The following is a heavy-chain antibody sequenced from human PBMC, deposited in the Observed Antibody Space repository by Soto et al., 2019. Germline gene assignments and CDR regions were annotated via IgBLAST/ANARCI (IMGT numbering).Heavy chain of an antibody. V-gene: IGHV1-58*01. CDR3: AASWLSRADYYYGMDV. CDR2: IVVGSGNT. Sequence: ASVKVSCKASGFTFTSSAVQWVRQARGQRLEWIGWIVVGSGNTNYAQKFQERVTITRDMSTSTAYMELSSLRSEDTAVYYCAASWLSRADYYYGMDVWGQGTTVTVS. D-gene: IGHD1-26*01. J-gene: IGHJ6*02. CDR1: GFTFTSSA.